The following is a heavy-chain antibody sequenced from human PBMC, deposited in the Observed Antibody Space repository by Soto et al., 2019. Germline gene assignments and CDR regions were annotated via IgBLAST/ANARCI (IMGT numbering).Heavy chain of an antibody. J-gene: IGHJ3*02. CDR3: SKGGRDYGAYAAPDACDI. CDR2: ISGRGSDT. CDR1: GFTFSTYG. V-gene: IGHV3-23*01. Sequence: EVQLLESGGGLVQPGGSLRLSCAASGFTFSTYGMSWVRQAPGKGLEWVSVISGRGSDTYYAESVKGRFTISRDNSKTSVSRPMNSRSAEDTAIYDFSKGGRDYGAYAAPDACDIWGQGTMVTVSS. D-gene: IGHD4-17*01.